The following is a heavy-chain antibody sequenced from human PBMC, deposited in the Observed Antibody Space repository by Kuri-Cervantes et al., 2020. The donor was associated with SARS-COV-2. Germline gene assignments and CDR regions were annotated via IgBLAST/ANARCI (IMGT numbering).Heavy chain of an antibody. V-gene: IGHV1-2*02. Sequence: ASVKVSCKASGYTFTGYYMHWVRQAPGQGLEWMGWINPNSGGTNYAQKFQGRVTMTRDTSISTAYMELSRLRSDDPAVYYCARDWGPYYQDTNGFLLYFDYWGQGTLVTVSS. CDR2: INPNSGGT. CDR1: GYTFTGYY. CDR3: ARDWGPYYQDTNGFLLYFDY. J-gene: IGHJ4*02. D-gene: IGHD3-22*01.